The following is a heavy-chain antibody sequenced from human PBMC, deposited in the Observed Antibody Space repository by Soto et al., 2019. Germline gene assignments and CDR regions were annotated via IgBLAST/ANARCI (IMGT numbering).Heavy chain of an antibody. V-gene: IGHV5-10-1*04. CDR3: ANSDFTFGSVDVFDI. CDR1: GYSFSDYW. D-gene: IGHD3-10*01. CDR2: IDPSDSFT. J-gene: IGHJ3*02. Sequence: GQSLKLSCQGSGYSFSDYWRHWVRQVPGKGLEWMGKIDPSDSFTTYSPSFQGRVTISIDKSINTAFLRWTGLKSSDTAMYYCANSDFTFGSVDVFDIWGQGTMVTVSS.